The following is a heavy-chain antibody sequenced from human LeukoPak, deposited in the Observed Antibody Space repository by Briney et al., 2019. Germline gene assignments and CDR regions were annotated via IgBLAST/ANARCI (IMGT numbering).Heavy chain of an antibody. Sequence: PSETLSLTCTVSGDSISSDHWSWIRQPPGKGLEWIGYIYNSGSTNYNPSLKSRVTISADTPKNQFSLKLSSVTTADTAVYYCARTNIVVVPAATAYYYMDVWGKGTTVTVSS. CDR1: GDSISSDH. CDR3: ARTNIVVVPAATAYYYMDV. V-gene: IGHV4-59*01. D-gene: IGHD2-2*01. CDR2: IYNSGST. J-gene: IGHJ6*03.